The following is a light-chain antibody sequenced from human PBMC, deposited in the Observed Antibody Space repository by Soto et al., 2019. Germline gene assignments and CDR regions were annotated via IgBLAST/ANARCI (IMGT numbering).Light chain of an antibody. V-gene: IGLV1-44*01. Sequence: QSVLTQPPSASGTPGKRVTIPCSGSSPNIGSNTVNWYQQLPGTAPKLVFYSNNQRPSGVPDRFSGSKSGTSASLAISGLQSEDEADYYCVAWDDSLNGYVVFGGGTKLTVL. CDR1: SPNIGSNT. CDR3: VAWDDSLNGYVV. CDR2: SNN. J-gene: IGLJ2*01.